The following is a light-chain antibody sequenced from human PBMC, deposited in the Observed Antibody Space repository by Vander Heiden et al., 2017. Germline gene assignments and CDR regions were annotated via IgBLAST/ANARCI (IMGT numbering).Light chain of an antibody. V-gene: IGLV6-57*02. Sequence: NFMLTQRPSVSESPGKTVTISCTGSSGSIASNYVQWYQQRPGSAPTTVIYEDNQRPSGVPDRFSGSIDSSSNSASLTISGLQTEDEADCYCQSYDSSSVVFGGGTRLTVL. J-gene: IGLJ2*01. CDR1: SGSIASNY. CDR3: QSYDSSSVV. CDR2: EDN.